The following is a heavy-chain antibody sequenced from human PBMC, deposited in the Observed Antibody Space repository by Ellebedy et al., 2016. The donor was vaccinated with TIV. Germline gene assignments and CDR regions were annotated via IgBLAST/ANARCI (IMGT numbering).Heavy chain of an antibody. CDR3: ARGRQYHDTGAYYLDY. V-gene: IGHV4-59*08. J-gene: IGHJ4*01. CDR1: GGSISSYY. Sequence: SETLSLTXTVSGGSISSYYWSWIRQPPGKGLEWIGYIYYSGSTNYNPSLKSRVTISVDTSKNQFSLKLTSVTAADMAVYYCARGRQYHDTGAYYLDYWGHGTLVTVSS. D-gene: IGHD3-22*01. CDR2: IYYSGST.